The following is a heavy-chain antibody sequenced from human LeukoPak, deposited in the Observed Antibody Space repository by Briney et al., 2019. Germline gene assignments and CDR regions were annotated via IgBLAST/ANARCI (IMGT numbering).Heavy chain of an antibody. V-gene: IGHV3-23*01. D-gene: IGHD6-19*01. CDR2: ISGSGGST. Sequence: GGSLRLSCAASGFTFSSYAMSWVRQAPGKGLEWVSAISGSGGSTYYADSVKGRFTISRDNSKNTLYLQMNSLRAEDTAVYYCAKDRKQSAPYSSGCYDYWGQGTLVTVSS. J-gene: IGHJ4*02. CDR3: AKDRKQSAPYSSGCYDY. CDR1: GFTFSSYA.